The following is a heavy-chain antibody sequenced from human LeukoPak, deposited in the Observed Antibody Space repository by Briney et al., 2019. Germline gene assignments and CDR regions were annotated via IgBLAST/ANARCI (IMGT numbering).Heavy chain of an antibody. V-gene: IGHV4-59*08. J-gene: IGHJ5*02. D-gene: IGHD1-1*01. CDR2: IYYGGST. CDR3: ARHSRHWFDP. Sequence: PSETLSLTCTVSGGSISSYYWSWIRQPPGKGLEWIGYIYYGGSTNYNPSLKSRVTISVDTSKNQFSLKLSSVTAADTAVYYCARHSRHWFDPWGQGTLVTVSS. CDR1: GGSISSYY.